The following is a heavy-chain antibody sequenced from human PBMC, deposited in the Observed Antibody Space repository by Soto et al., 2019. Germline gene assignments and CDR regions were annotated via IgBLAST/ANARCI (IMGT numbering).Heavy chain of an antibody. CDR3: ARSGVTGIVIPSHWFDP. CDR1: GDSIGGVGY. D-gene: IGHD2-21*02. CDR2: ISSSGST. J-gene: IGHJ5*02. Sequence: PSETLSLTCTVSGDSIGGVGYWSWIRQFPGRGLEWIGCISSSGSTYYNPALNNRIGLSLDTSQNQFSLKLLSVTAADTVIYYCARSGVTGIVIPSHWFDPWGQGTLVTVSS. V-gene: IGHV4-31*03.